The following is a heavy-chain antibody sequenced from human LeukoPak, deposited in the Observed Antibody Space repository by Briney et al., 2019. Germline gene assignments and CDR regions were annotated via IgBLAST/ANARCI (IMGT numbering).Heavy chain of an antibody. J-gene: IGHJ3*02. Sequence: GGSLRLSCAASGFTFSSYAMSWVRQAPGKGLEWVSAISGSGGSTYYADSVKGRFTISRDNSKNTLYLQMNSLRAEDTAVYYCAKGVGNYYDSSGYYPLDAFDIWGQGTMVTVSS. CDR2: ISGSGGST. V-gene: IGHV3-23*01. CDR1: GFTFSSYA. CDR3: AKGVGNYYDSSGYYPLDAFDI. D-gene: IGHD3-22*01.